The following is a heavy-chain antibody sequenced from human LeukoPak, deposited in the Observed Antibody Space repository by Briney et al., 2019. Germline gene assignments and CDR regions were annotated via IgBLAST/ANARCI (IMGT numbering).Heavy chain of an antibody. CDR2: IIPIFGTA. CDR1: GGTFIGYA. V-gene: IGHV1-69*05. J-gene: IGHJ4*02. Sequence: SVKVSCKASGGTFIGYAISWVRQAPGQGLEWMGRIIPIFGTANYAQKFQGRVTITTDESTSTAYMELSSLRSEDTAVYYCATEDVVVVAATLDYWGQGTLVTVSS. CDR3: ATEDVVVVAATLDY. D-gene: IGHD2-15*01.